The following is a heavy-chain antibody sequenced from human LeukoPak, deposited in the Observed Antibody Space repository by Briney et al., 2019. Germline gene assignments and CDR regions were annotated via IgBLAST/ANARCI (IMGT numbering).Heavy chain of an antibody. CDR1: GYSISSGYY. CDR3: ARVDSSGYSVVAPADY. V-gene: IGHV4-38-2*02. J-gene: IGHJ4*02. CDR2: INHSGST. D-gene: IGHD3-22*01. Sequence: SETLSLTCTVSGYSISSGYYWGWIRQPPGKGLEWIGSINHSGSTYHNPSLKSRVTISVDTSKNQFSLKLSSVTAADTAVYYCARVDSSGYSVVAPADYWGQGTLVTVSS.